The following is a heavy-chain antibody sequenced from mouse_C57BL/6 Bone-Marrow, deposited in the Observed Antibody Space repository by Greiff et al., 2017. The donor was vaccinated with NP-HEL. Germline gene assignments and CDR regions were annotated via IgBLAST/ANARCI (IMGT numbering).Heavy chain of an antibody. CDR1: GYTFTSYW. CDR3: ARWAIYYGYDVPWYFDV. V-gene: IGHV1-50*01. CDR2: IDLSDSYT. J-gene: IGHJ1*03. D-gene: IGHD2-2*01. Sequence: QVQLQQPGAELVKPGASVKLSCKASGYTFTSYWMQWVKQRPGQGLEWIGEIDLSDSYTNYNQKFKGKATLTVDTSSSTAYMQLSSLTSEDSAVYYCARWAIYYGYDVPWYFDVWGTGTTVTVSS.